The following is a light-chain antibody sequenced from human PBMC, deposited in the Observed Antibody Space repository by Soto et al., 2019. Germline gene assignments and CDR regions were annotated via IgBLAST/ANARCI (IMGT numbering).Light chain of an antibody. CDR3: SSYTTSSTVA. CDR2: EVS. J-gene: IGLJ2*01. V-gene: IGLV2-14*01. Sequence: QSVLTQSASVSGSPGQSITISCTGTSSDIGGYNYVSWYQQHPDKAPKLMIFEVSNRPSGVSNRLSGAKSGNTASLPISGLLPEDEADYYCSSYTTSSTVAFGGGTKLTVL. CDR1: SSDIGGYNY.